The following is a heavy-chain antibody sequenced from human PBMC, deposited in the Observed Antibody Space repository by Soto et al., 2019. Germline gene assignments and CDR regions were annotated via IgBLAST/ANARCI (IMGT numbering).Heavy chain of an antibody. D-gene: IGHD5-12*01. CDR3: ARDSIVAGILDY. CDR1: GYTFTSYG. V-gene: IGHV1-18*01. CDR2: ISAYNGNT. Sequence: QVQLVQSGAEVKKPGASVKVSCKASGYTFTSYGISWVRQAPGQGLEWMGWISAYNGNTNYAQKLQGRVTMTKDTSTSTPYMELSSLRSDHTAVYYSARDSIVAGILDYWGQGTLVTVSS. J-gene: IGHJ4*02.